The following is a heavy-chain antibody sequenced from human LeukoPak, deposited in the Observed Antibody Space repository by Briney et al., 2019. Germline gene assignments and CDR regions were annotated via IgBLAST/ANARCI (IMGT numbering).Heavy chain of an antibody. D-gene: IGHD6-13*01. Sequence: SETLSLTCTVSGGSISSSSYYWGWIRQPPGKGLEWIGSIYYSGSTYYNPSLKSRVTISVDTSKNQFSLKLSSVTAADTAVYYCARHPRAAAGTGLFGYWGQGTLVTVSS. CDR2: IYYSGST. J-gene: IGHJ4*02. CDR3: ARHPRAAAGTGLFGY. V-gene: IGHV4-39*01. CDR1: GGSISSSSYY.